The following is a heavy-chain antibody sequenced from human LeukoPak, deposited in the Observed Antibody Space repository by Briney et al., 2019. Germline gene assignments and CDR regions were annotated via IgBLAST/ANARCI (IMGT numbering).Heavy chain of an antibody. CDR3: VRWTAGTTEDS. J-gene: IGHJ4*02. D-gene: IGHD1-1*01. CDR1: GGSLSSRSHY. Sequence: SETLSLTCTVSGGSLSSRSHYWGWIRQPPGQGLEWIGSLSNSGNTYYNPSLKSRVTISVDTSKNEFSLKLNSVTAADTAVYYCVRWTAGTTEDSWGQGTLVTVSS. CDR2: LSNSGNT. V-gene: IGHV4-39*01.